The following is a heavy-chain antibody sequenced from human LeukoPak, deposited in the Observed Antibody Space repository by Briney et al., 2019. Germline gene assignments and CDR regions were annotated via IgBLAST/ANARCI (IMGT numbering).Heavy chain of an antibody. CDR2: ISAGGDST. CDR3: TKTGITTIYDAFDM. D-gene: IGHD4-11*01. Sequence: GGSLRLSCSASGFXFSSCAMSWVRQAPGKGLEWVSSISAGGDSTHYADAVKGRFTISRDNSKNTLYLQMNGLRADDTAVYYCTKTGITTIYDAFDMCGQGTVVTVSS. V-gene: IGHV3-23*01. J-gene: IGHJ3*02. CDR1: GFXFSSCA.